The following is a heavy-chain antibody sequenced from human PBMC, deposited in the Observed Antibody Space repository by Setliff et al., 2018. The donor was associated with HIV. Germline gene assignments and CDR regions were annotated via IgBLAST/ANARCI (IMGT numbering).Heavy chain of an antibody. J-gene: IGHJ4*02. CDR2: ITPGDGNT. D-gene: IGHD1-26*01. CDR3: ARAGYLLHYFDS. CDR1: GYTFTSNH. V-gene: IGHV1-46*01. Sequence: ASVKVSCKASGYTFTSNHLHWVRQAPGQGLEWMGMITPGDGNTRYAQKFQGRVTMARDTSTSTVYVELSSLRSEDTAVYYCARAGYLLHYFDSWGQGTLVTVSS.